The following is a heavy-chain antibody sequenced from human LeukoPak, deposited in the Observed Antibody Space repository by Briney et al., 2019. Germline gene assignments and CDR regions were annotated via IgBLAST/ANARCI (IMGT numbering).Heavy chain of an antibody. Sequence: GGSLRLSCAASGITFSSYWMSWVRQAPGKGLEWVSAISGSGGSTYYADSVKGRFTISRDNSKNTLYLQMNSLRAEDTAVYYCAKYKPAAADPAEYFQHWGQGTLVTVSS. J-gene: IGHJ1*01. CDR3: AKYKPAAADPAEYFQH. V-gene: IGHV3-23*01. D-gene: IGHD6-13*01. CDR2: ISGSGGST. CDR1: GITFSSYW.